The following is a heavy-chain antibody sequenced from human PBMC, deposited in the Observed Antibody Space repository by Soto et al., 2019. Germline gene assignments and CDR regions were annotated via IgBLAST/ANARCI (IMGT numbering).Heavy chain of an antibody. J-gene: IGHJ3*02. CDR2: IRSKAYGGTT. Sequence: GGSLRLSCTASGFTFGDYAMSWFRQAPGKGLEWVGFIRSKAYGGTTEYAASVKGRFTISRDDSKSIAYLQMNSLKTEDTAVYYCTIFLGTYYDFWSGYPDAFDIWGQGTMVTVSS. CDR3: TIFLGTYYDFWSGYPDAFDI. CDR1: GFTFGDYA. D-gene: IGHD3-3*01. V-gene: IGHV3-49*03.